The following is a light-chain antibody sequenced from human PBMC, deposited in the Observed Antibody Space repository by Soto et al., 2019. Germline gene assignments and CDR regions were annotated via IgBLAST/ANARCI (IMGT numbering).Light chain of an antibody. CDR1: QGISSA. CDR2: DAS. V-gene: IGKV1-13*02. CDR3: QQFNSYHFA. J-gene: IGKJ5*01. Sequence: ASQLTQSPSSLSSSVGDRVTITGRAMQGISSAVAWYQQKPGKAPKLLRYDASSLESGVPSRFSGSGSGTAVTLTISSLQPEDFATYYCQQFNSYHFACGQGTRLEIK.